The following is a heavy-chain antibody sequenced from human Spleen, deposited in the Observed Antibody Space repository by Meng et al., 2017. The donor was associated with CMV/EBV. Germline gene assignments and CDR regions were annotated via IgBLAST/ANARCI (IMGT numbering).Heavy chain of an antibody. D-gene: IGHD3-10*01. V-gene: IGHV3-23*01. CDR1: GFTFSSYD. CDR3: AKDDNMVRGVHFDY. Sequence: SGFTFSSYDMSWVRQAPGKGLEWVSAISGSGGSTYYADSVKGRFTISRDNSKNTLYLQMNSLRAEDTAVYYCAKDDNMVRGVHFDYWGQGTLVTVSS. CDR2: ISGSGGST. J-gene: IGHJ4*02.